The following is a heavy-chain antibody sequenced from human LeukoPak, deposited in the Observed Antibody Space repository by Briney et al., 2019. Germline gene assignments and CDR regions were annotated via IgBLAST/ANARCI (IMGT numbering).Heavy chain of an antibody. CDR3: ARDGTDPRWFDP. J-gene: IGHJ5*02. CDR2: IYSGGST. CDR1: GFTVGSNY. D-gene: IGHD2-8*02. V-gene: IGHV3-66*01. Sequence: GGSLRLSCAASGFTVGSNYMSWVRQAPGKGLEWVSVIYSGGSTYYADSVKGRFTISRDNSKNTLYLQMNSLRAEDTAVYYCARDGTDPRWFDPWGQGTLVTVSS.